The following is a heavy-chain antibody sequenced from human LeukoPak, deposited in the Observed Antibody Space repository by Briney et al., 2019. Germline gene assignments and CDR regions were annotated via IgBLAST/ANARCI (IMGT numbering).Heavy chain of an antibody. CDR3: ARGRIVVVPAAMAYYYYGMDV. V-gene: IGHV4-34*01. CDR1: GGSFSGYY. Sequence: SETLSLTCAVYGGSFSGYYWSWIRQPPGKGLEWIGEINHSGSTNYNPSLKRRVTISVDTSKNQFSLKLSSVTAADTAVYYCARGRIVVVPAAMAYYYYGMDVWGKGTTVTVSS. D-gene: IGHD2-2*01. CDR2: INHSGST. J-gene: IGHJ6*04.